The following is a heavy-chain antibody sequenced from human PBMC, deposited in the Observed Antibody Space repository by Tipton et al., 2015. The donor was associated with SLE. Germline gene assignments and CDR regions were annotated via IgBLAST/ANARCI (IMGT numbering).Heavy chain of an antibody. Sequence: SLRLSCADSGFTFSSYEMHWVRQVTGKGLEWVSAIDTAGNTYYPASVKGRFTISRENVKSPFYLQMNSLKAEDTAVYYCAREMGVGAAAFDIWGQGTMVTVSS. CDR2: IDTAGNT. D-gene: IGHD1-26*01. J-gene: IGHJ3*02. CDR1: GFTFSSYE. CDR3: AREMGVGAAAFDI. V-gene: IGHV3-13*01.